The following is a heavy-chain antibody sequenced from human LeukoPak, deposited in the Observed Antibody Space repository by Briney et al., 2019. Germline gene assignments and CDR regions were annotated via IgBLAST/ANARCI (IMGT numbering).Heavy chain of an antibody. CDR1: GGSISSYY. D-gene: IGHD3-22*01. Sequence: SETLSLTCTVSGGSISSYYWSWIRQPPGKGLEWIGYIYYSESTNYNPSLKSRVTISVDTSKNQFSLKLSSVTAADTAVYYCARGLWYYYDSSRFDYWGQGTLVTVSS. J-gene: IGHJ4*02. CDR2: IYYSEST. CDR3: ARGLWYYYDSSRFDY. V-gene: IGHV4-59*12.